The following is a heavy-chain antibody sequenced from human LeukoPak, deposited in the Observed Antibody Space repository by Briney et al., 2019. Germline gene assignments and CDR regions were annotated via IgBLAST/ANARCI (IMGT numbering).Heavy chain of an antibody. D-gene: IGHD6-13*01. J-gene: IGHJ4*02. CDR2: IYNSGST. Sequence: SETLSLTCTVSGDSFSYFYWSWIRQPPGKGLEWMGYIYNSGSTSYNPSLRSRFTISLDTSKNQFSLKLSSVTAADTAIYYCARGVVAAAGRTFDFWGQGTLVTVSS. CDR3: ARGVVAAAGRTFDF. V-gene: IGHV4-59*01. CDR1: GDSFSYFY.